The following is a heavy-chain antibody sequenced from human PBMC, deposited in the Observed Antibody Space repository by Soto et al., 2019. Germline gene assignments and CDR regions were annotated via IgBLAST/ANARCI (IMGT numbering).Heavy chain of an antibody. Sequence: EASVKVSCKASGYTFTSYGISWVRQAPGQGLEWMGWISAYNGNTNYAQKLQGRVTMTTDTSTSTAYMELRSLRSDDTAVYYCTRAGGYCSSTSCYSYWFDPWGQGTLVTVSS. V-gene: IGHV1-18*01. CDR3: TRAGGYCSSTSCYSYWFDP. J-gene: IGHJ5*02. D-gene: IGHD2-2*01. CDR1: GYTFTSYG. CDR2: ISAYNGNT.